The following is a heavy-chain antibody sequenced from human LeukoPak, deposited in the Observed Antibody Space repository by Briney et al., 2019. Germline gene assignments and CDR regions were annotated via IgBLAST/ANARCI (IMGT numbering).Heavy chain of an antibody. Sequence: GGSLRLSCAASGFTFSSYAMHWVRQAPGKGLEWVAVISYDGSNKYYVDSVKGRFTISRDNSKNTLYLQMNSLRAEDTAVYYCARDPVADAAFDIWGQGTTVTVSS. CDR1: GFTFSSYA. D-gene: IGHD2-15*01. CDR3: ARDPVADAAFDI. V-gene: IGHV3-30*04. CDR2: ISYDGSNK. J-gene: IGHJ3*02.